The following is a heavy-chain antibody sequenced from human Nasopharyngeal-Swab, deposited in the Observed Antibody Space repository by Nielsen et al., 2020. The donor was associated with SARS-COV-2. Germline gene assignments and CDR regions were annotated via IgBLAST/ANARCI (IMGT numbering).Heavy chain of an antibody. J-gene: IGHJ4*02. CDR3: AKAGAGSWYGDY. D-gene: IGHD6-13*01. CDR2: ISYDGSNK. V-gene: IGHV3-30*18. Sequence: GGSLRLSCAASGFTFSSYGMHWVRQAPGKGLEWVAVISYDGSNKYYADSVKGRFTISRDNSKNTPYLQMNSLRAEDTAVYYCAKAGAGSWYGDYWGQGTLVTVSS. CDR1: GFTFSSYG.